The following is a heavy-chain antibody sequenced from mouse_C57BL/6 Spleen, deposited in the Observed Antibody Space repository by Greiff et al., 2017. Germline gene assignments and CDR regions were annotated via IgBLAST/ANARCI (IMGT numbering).Heavy chain of an antibody. V-gene: IGHV5-6*02. CDR1: GFTFSSYG. D-gene: IGHD4-1*02. CDR3: ARRTTGTYAMDY. CDR2: ISSGGSYT. J-gene: IGHJ4*01. Sequence: EVKLVESGGDLVKPGGSLKLSCAASGFTFSSYGMSWVRQTPDKRLEWVATISSGGSYTYYPDSVKGRFTISRDNAKNTMYLQMSSLKSEDTAMYYCARRTTGTYAMDYWGQGTSVTVSS.